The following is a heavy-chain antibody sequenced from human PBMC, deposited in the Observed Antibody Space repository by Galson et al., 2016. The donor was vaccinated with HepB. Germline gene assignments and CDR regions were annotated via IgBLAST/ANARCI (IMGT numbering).Heavy chain of an antibody. CDR2: MNHRGAT. CDR1: DGSLRGYD. J-gene: IGHJ4*02. V-gene: IGHV4-34*01. CDR3: ARVRVYVDY. Sequence: SETLSLTCQVYDGSLRGYDWSWIRQPPGKGLEWIGEMNHRGATNYNPSNPSLNSRVTISFDTAKNQSYLKMTSVTAADTAVYYCARVRVYVDYWGQGTLVIVSS.